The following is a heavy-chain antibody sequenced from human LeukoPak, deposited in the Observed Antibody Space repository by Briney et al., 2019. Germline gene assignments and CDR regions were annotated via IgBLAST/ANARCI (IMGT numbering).Heavy chain of an antibody. D-gene: IGHD2-2*01. CDR1: GFTFSSCV. CDR3: AKFFLGYCSSTSCALTAGPDY. V-gene: IGHV3-23*01. CDR2: ISGSGDTT. J-gene: IGHJ4*02. Sequence: PGGSLRLSCAASGFTFSSCVMSWVRQAPGKGLEWVSAISGSGDTTYYAESVRGRFTISRDISKNTLYLQMNSLRVEDTAVYYCAKFFLGYCSSTSCALTAGPDYWGQGTLVTVSS.